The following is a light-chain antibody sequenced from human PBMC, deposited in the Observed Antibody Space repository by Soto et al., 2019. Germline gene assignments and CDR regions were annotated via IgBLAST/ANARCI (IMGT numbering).Light chain of an antibody. CDR1: SSDIGDYNY. J-gene: IGLJ2*01. CDR3: SSYTSRTVV. Sequence: QSALTQPASVSGSPGQSITISCNGTSSDIGDYNYVSWYQHHPGKAPKLMIYEVSNRPSGVSNRFSGSKSGNTASLTISGLQAEDEANYYCSSYTSRTVVFGGGTKLTVL. CDR2: EVS. V-gene: IGLV2-14*01.